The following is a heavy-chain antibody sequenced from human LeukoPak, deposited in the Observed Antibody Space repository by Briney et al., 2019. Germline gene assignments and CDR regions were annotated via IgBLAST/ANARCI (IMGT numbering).Heavy chain of an antibody. V-gene: IGHV4-39*01. CDR3: ASYIRHYDSSDQGGIVDY. CDR2: IYYSGST. CDR1: GGSISSSSYY. Sequence: SETLSLTCTVSGGSISSSSYYWGWIRQPPGKGLEWVGRIYYSGSTYYNPSLKSRVTISVDTSKNQFSLKLSSVTAADTAVYYCASYIRHYDSSDQGGIVDYWGQGTLVTVSS. D-gene: IGHD3-22*01. J-gene: IGHJ4*02.